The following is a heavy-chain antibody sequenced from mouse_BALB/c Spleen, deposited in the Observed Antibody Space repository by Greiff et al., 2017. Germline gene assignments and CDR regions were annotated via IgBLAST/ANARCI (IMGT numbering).Heavy chain of an antibody. D-gene: IGHD1-1*02. CDR1: GFSLTSYG. J-gene: IGHJ1*01. V-gene: IGHV2-2*02. Sequence: VKLQESGPGLVQPSQSLSITCTVSGFSLTSYGVHWVRQSPGKGLEWLGVIWSGGSTDYNAAFISRLSISKDNSKSQVFFKMNSLQANDTAIYYCARDYGHWYFDVWGAGTTVTVSS. CDR2: IWSGGST. CDR3: ARDYGHWYFDV.